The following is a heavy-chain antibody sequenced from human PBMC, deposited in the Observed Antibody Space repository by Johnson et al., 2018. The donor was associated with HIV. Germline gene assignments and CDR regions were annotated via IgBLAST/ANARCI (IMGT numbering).Heavy chain of an antibody. CDR3: ARGSRYTYDYDDAHLLHAFDI. CDR2: IYSGGST. Sequence: QVHLVESGGGVVQPGRSLRLSCAASGFTFSSYAMHWVRQAPGKGLEWVSVIYSGGSTQYAAFVKGRFSISRDSSKNTLYLQVNSLRAEDTAVYYCARGSRYTYDYDDAHLLHAFDIWGQGTMVTVSS. D-gene: IGHD3-22*01. CDR1: GFTFSSYA. V-gene: IGHV3-NL1*01. J-gene: IGHJ3*02.